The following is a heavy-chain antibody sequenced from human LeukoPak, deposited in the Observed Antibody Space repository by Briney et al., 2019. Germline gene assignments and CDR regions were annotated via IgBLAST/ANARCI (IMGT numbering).Heavy chain of an antibody. CDR3: ARSYEVVPAAKWRYSGYDRHYYYMDV. V-gene: IGHV1-8*03. Sequence: GASVKVSCKASGYTFTSYDINWVRQATGQGLEWMGWMNPNSGNTGYAQKFQGRVTITRNTSISTAYMELSSLRSEDTAVYYCARSYEVVPAAKWRYSGYDRHYYYMDVWGKGTTVTVSS. CDR1: GYTFTSYD. J-gene: IGHJ6*03. CDR2: MNPNSGNT. D-gene: IGHD2-2*01.